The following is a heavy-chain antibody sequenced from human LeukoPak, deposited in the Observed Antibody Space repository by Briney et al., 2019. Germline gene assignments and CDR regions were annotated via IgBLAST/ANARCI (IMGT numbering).Heavy chain of an antibody. J-gene: IGHJ4*02. D-gene: IGHD2/OR15-2a*01. CDR2: ISYDGSNK. Sequence: GGSLRLSCAASGFTFSSYGMHWVRQAPGKGLEWVAVISYDGSNKYYADSVKGRFTISRDNSKNTLYLQMNSLRAEDTAVYYCAKDRNSYFDYWGQRTLVTVSS. CDR3: AKDRNSYFDY. V-gene: IGHV3-30*18. CDR1: GFTFSSYG.